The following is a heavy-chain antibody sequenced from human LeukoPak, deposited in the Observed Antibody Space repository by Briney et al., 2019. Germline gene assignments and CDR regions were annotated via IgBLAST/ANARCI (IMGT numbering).Heavy chain of an antibody. J-gene: IGHJ4*02. CDR2: ISGSDGST. V-gene: IGHV3-23*01. D-gene: IGHD2-21*02. Sequence: PGGSLGLSCAASGFTFSSYAMSWVRQAPGKGLEWVSAISGSDGSTYYADSVKGRFTISRDNSKNTLYLQMNSLSAEDTAVYYCEKDLGGSGDYRPYWGQGSVVTVSS. CDR3: EKDLGGSGDYRPY. CDR1: GFTFSSYA.